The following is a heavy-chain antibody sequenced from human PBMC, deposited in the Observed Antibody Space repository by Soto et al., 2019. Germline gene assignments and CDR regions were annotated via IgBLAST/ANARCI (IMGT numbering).Heavy chain of an antibody. J-gene: IGHJ4*02. CDR3: ARELTGYRFGPGEVY. Sequence: QVQLQESGPGLVKPSQTLSLTCTVSGGSISSGDYYWNWIRQPPGKGLEWIGYIYFSGSTYYNPSLKSRVIIPLDTSKNQFSLKLSSVTAADTAVYYCARELTGYRFGPGEVYWGQGTLVTVSS. CDR1: GGSISSGDYY. D-gene: IGHD5-18*01. CDR2: IYFSGST. V-gene: IGHV4-30-4*01.